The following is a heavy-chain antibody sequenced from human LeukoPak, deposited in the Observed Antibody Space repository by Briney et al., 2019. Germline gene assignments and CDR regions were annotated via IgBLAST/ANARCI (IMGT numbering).Heavy chain of an antibody. V-gene: IGHV3-53*01. D-gene: IGHD2-15*01. CDR2: LYEDGRI. CDR1: GFPVDSNY. J-gene: IGHJ4*02. Sequence: PGGSLRLSCAASGFPVDSNYMNWVRQAPGKGLEWVSVLYEDGRIYYADSVKGRFTISRDTSKNILSLQLNGLRAEDTAVYYRARGGGYYPIDYWGQGTLVTVSS. CDR3: ARGGGYYPIDY.